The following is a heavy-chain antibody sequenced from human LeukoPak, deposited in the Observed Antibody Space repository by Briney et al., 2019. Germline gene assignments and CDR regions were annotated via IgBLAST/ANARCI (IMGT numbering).Heavy chain of an antibody. CDR2: IYYSGSI. V-gene: IGHV4-28*05. J-gene: IGHJ5*02. D-gene: IGHD3-10*01. CDR3: AMRGATMVRGVIITWFDP. CDR1: GYSISSSNW. Sequence: SETLSLTCAVSGYSISSSNWWGWIRQPPGKGLEWIGYIYYSGSIYYNPSLKSRVTMSVDTSKNQFSLKLSSVTAADTAVYYCAMRGATMVRGVIITWFDPWGQGTLVTVSS.